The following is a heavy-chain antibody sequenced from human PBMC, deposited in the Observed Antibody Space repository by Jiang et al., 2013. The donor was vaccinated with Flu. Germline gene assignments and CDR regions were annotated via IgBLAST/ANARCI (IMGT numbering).Heavy chain of an antibody. V-gene: IGHV3-53*01. CDR2: IYSGGST. J-gene: IGHJ4*02. D-gene: IGHD3-22*01. CDR1: FTVSSNY. Sequence: FTVSSNYMSWVRQAPGKGLEWVSVIYSGGSTYYADSVKGRFTISRDNSENTLYLQMNSLRAEDTAVYYCARDLYDSSGYYYGSDYWGQGTLVTVSS. CDR3: ARDLYDSSGYYYGSDY.